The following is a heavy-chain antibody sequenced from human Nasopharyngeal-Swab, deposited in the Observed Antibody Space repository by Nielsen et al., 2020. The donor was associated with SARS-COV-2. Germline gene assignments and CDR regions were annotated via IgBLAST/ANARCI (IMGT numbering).Heavy chain of an antibody. CDR3: AREVIPVADTDAFDI. Sequence: SETLSLTCTVSGGSISSGDYFWSWIRQPPGKGLEWIGYIYYSRTTYYNPSLKSRVTISVDTSKNQFSLKLSSVTAADTAVYFCAREVIPVADTDAFDIWGQGTVVTVSS. J-gene: IGHJ3*02. V-gene: IGHV4-30-4*01. D-gene: IGHD6-19*01. CDR2: IYYSRTT. CDR1: GGSISSGDYF.